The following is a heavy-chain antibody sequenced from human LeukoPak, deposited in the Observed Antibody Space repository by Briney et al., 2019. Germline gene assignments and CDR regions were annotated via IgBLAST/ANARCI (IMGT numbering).Heavy chain of an antibody. Sequence: PSETLSLTCSVSGVSICSYYWSWIRKPAGQGLEWFGRIYTSGSANYNPSLNSPVTMSVDTSKNQFSLKLSSVTAADKAVYYCARGGYYYDSSGPYYFDYWGQGTLVTVSS. J-gene: IGHJ4*02. V-gene: IGHV4-4*07. D-gene: IGHD3-22*01. CDR2: IYTSGSA. CDR3: ARGGYYYDSSGPYYFDY. CDR1: GVSICSYY.